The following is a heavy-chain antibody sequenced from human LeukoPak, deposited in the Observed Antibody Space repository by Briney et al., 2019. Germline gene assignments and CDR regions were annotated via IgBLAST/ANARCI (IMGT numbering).Heavy chain of an antibody. CDR1: GYTFASYW. Sequence: GESLKISCKGSGYTFASYWVAWVRRMPGKGLEWMGIIYPDDSDIRYSPSFQGQVTISADKSISTAYLQWSSLKASDTGIYYCARGIGAVLNWFDPWGQGTLVTVSS. CDR2: IYPDDSDI. V-gene: IGHV5-51*01. CDR3: ARGIGAVLNWFDP. J-gene: IGHJ5*02. D-gene: IGHD6-13*01.